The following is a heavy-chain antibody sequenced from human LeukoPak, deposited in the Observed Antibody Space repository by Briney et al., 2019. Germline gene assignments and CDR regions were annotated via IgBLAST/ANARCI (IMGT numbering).Heavy chain of an antibody. V-gene: IGHV3-30*03. CDR1: GFTFSSYG. Sequence: QPGGSLRLSCAASGFTFSSYGMHWVRQAPGKGLEWVAVISHDGSNKYYADSVKGRFTISRDNSKNTLYLQMNSLRAEDTAVYYCARSRRELAGAFDYWGQGTLVTVSS. J-gene: IGHJ4*02. CDR3: ARSRRELAGAFDY. CDR2: ISHDGSNK. D-gene: IGHD5-24*01.